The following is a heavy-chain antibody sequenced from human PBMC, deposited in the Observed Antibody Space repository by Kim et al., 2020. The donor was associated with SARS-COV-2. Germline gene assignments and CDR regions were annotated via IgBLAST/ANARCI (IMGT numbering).Heavy chain of an antibody. J-gene: IGHJ6*02. Sequence: GGSLRLSCAASEITFKTYGVHWVRQAPGKGLEWVALISYDGSNKYYADSVKGRFSISRDNSEDTLYLQMSSLRAEDTAVYYCARDFRPGNFYYYGMDVWGQGTAVTVSS. V-gene: IGHV3-33*05. CDR1: EITFKTYG. CDR2: ISYDGSNK. CDR3: ARDFRPGNFYYYGMDV.